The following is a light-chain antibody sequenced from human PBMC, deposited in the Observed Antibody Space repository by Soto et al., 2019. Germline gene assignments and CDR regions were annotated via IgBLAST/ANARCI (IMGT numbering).Light chain of an antibody. CDR1: QSIDTW. J-gene: IGKJ1*01. V-gene: IGKV1-5*03. CDR2: KAS. CDR3: QQYNSYRA. Sequence: DIKMTQSPSILCAYVGDRVIITCRASQSIDTWLAWHQQKPGKAPNLLISKASNLESGVPSRLSGSGSGTEFTLPIRSLKPDDFATYYCQQYNSYRAFGPGTQVDI.